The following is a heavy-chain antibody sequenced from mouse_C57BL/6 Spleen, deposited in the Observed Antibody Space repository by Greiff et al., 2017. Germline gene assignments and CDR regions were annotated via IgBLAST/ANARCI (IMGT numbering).Heavy chain of an antibody. CDR2: IYPGDGDT. D-gene: IGHD1-1*01. J-gene: IGHJ1*03. Sequence: VQLQQSGAELVKPGASVKISCKASGYAFSSYWMNWVKQRPGKGLEWIGQIYPGDGDTNYNGKFKGKATLTADKSSRTAYMQLSSLTSEDSAVYFCARYRGYGSSYWYFDVWGTGTTVTVSS. V-gene: IGHV1-80*01. CDR1: GYAFSSYW. CDR3: ARYRGYGSSYWYFDV.